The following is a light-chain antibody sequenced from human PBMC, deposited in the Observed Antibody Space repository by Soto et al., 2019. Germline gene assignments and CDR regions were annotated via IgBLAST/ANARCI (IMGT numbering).Light chain of an antibody. J-gene: IGLJ1*01. V-gene: IGLV2-14*01. Sequence: QSALTKPASLSGSPVQSITMSCTGTSSDIGAYDYVAWIQQHPGKAPKLMIHGVTNRPSGVSNRYSGSKSGNTAFLTISGLQVEEEADYYCNPYAGSRGYVLGTGTKLTVL. CDR2: GVT. CDR1: SSDIGAYDY. CDR3: NPYAGSRGYV.